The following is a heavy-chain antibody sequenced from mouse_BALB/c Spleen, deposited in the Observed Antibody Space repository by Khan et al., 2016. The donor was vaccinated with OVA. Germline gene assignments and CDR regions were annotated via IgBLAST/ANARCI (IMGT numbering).Heavy chain of an antibody. Sequence: QQSGAELARPGASVKMSCKASGYTFTSYTIHWIKLRPGQGLEWIGYINPSNGYSNYNQKFKDKVTLTADKSSTTAYMQLSSQTSDDSAVYNCVRDGAYHRNDGWFAYWGLGTLVTVSA. J-gene: IGHJ3*01. CDR1: GYTFTSYT. D-gene: IGHD2-14*01. CDR3: VRDGAYHRNDGWFAY. V-gene: IGHV1-4*01. CDR2: INPSNGYS.